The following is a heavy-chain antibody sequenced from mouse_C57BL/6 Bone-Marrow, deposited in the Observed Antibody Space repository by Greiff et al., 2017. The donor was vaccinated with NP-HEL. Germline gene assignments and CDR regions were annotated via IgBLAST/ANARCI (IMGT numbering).Heavy chain of an antibody. CDR3: ARRDYYGSSSHWDFGV. CDR1: GFTFSGYY. CDR2: ISNGGGST. D-gene: IGHD1-1*01. V-gene: IGHV5-12*01. J-gene: IGHJ1*03. Sequence: EVHLVESGGGLVQPGGSLPLSCSASGFTFSGYYMYWVRQTPEKRLEWVAYISNGGGSTYYPDTVRGRFTIPRDNDKNYLYLQTSRLESEDTARYYCARRDYYGSSSHWDFGVWGTGATVTVST.